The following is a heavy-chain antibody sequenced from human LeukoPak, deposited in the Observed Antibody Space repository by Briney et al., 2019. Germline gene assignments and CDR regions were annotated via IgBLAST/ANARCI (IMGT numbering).Heavy chain of an antibody. Sequence: SETLPLTCAVYGGSFSGYYWSWIRQPPGKGLEWIGYIDYSGSTNYNPSLKSRVTISVDTSKNQFSLKLSSVTAADTAVYYCARDGALYCSSTSCDAFDIWGQGTMVTVSS. CDR3: ARDGALYCSSTSCDAFDI. D-gene: IGHD2-2*01. J-gene: IGHJ3*02. CDR1: GGSFSGYY. CDR2: IDYSGST. V-gene: IGHV4-59*12.